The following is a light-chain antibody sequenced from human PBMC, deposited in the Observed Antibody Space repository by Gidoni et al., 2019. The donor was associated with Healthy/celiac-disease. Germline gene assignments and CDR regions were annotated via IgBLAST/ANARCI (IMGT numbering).Light chain of an antibody. CDR3: MQALQTPST. V-gene: IGKV2-28*01. J-gene: IGKJ2*02. Sequence: DIVMTQSPLSLPVTPGEPASISCRSSQRLLHNNGYNYLDWYLQKPGQSPQLLIYLGSNRASGVPDRFSGSGSGTDFTLKISRVEAEDVGIYYCMQALQTPSTFGQGTKLEIK. CDR1: QRLLHNNGYNY. CDR2: LGS.